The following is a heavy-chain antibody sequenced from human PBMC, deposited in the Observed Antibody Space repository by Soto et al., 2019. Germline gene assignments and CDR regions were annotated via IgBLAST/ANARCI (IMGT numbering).Heavy chain of an antibody. V-gene: IGHV3-66*01. Sequence: GGSLRLSCAASGFTVSSNYMSWVRQAPGKGLEWVSVIYSGGSTYYADSVKGRFIISRDDSKNTLFLQMSSLRAEDTAVYYCATAKLLLPWLFDYWGQGTLVSGSS. CDR3: ATAKLLLPWLFDY. D-gene: IGHD2-15*01. CDR1: GFTVSSNY. CDR2: IYSGGST. J-gene: IGHJ4*02.